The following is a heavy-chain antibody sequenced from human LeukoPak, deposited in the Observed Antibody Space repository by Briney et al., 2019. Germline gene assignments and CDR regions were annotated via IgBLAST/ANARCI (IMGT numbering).Heavy chain of an antibody. V-gene: IGHV3-74*01. D-gene: IGHD6-13*01. CDR2: INSDGSST. J-gene: IGHJ4*02. CDR3: AKGGSRHADY. Sequence: VSRINSDGSSTSYADSVKGRFTISRHNAKNTLYLQMNSLRAEDTAVYFCAKGGSRHADYWGQGTLVIVSS.